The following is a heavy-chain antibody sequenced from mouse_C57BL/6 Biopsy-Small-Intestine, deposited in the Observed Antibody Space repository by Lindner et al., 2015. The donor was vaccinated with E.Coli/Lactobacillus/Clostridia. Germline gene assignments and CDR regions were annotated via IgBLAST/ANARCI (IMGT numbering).Heavy chain of an antibody. J-gene: IGHJ4*01. CDR1: GYTFTSYA. V-gene: IGHV1-4*01. CDR3: ARVATGGTFSGY. CDR2: INAGNGNT. Sequence: SVKVSCKASGYTFTSYAMHWVRQAPGQRLEWMGWINAGNGNTKYSQKFQDRVTITRDTSASTAYMELSSLRSEDTAVYYCARVATGGTFSGYWGQGTLVAVSS. D-gene: IGHD4-1*02.